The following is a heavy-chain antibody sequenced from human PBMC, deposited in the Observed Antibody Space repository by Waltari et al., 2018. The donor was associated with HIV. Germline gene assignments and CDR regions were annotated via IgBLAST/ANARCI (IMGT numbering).Heavy chain of an antibody. Sequence: EVQLVESGGGSVQPGGSLRPSCAASGFPYTSYWMHWVRQAPGKGLVWVTRINLDGSTTTYADSVKGRFTISRDNAKSTLYLQMSSLRAEDTAMYYCARDFRSPKGDFDYWGQGTLVSVSS. D-gene: IGHD3-16*01. J-gene: IGHJ4*02. CDR1: GFPYTSYW. CDR3: ARDFRSPKGDFDY. V-gene: IGHV3-74*01. CDR2: INLDGSTT.